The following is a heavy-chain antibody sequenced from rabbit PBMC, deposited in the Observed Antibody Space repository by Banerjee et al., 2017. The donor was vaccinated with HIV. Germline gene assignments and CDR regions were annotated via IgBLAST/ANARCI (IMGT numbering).Heavy chain of an antibody. CDR3: ARGLHVGWSYGTYFNL. CDR2: IYAGSSGST. CDR1: GIDFSTYYY. J-gene: IGHJ4*01. Sequence: QQQLEESGGGLVKPGGTLTLTCKASGIDFSTYYYMCWVRQAPGKGLEWIACIYAGSSGSTDYASWAKGRFTISKTSSTTVTLQMTSLTAADTATYFCARGLHVGWSYGTYFNLWGPGTLVTVS. D-gene: IGHD6-1*01. V-gene: IGHV1S45*01.